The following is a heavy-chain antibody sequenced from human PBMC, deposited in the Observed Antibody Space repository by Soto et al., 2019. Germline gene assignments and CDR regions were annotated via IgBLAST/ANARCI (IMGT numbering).Heavy chain of an antibody. J-gene: IGHJ5*02. V-gene: IGHV4-39*07. CDR1: GCSITTGSYY. Sequence: SETLSLTCTVSGCSITTGSYYWGWIRQPPGKGLEWIGSIYYSGSTYDNPSLASRVTISVETSKKQFSLKLSSLTAADTAVYYCVRSGGLWIGELIFYWFDPWGQGTLVTVSS. CDR3: VRSGGLWIGELIFYWFDP. D-gene: IGHD3-10*01. CDR2: IYYSGST.